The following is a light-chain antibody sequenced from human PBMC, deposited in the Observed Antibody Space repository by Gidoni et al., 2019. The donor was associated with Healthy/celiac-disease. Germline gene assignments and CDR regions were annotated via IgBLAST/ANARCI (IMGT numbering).Light chain of an antibody. CDR1: SSNIGAGYD. J-gene: IGLJ2*01. V-gene: IGLV1-40*01. CDR3: QSYDSSLSGSYVV. Sequence: QSVLTQPPSVSGPPGQRVTTSCTGSSSNIGAGYDVHWYQQLPGTAPKLLIYGNSNRPSGVPDRFSGSKSGTSASLAITGLQAEDEADYYCQSYDSSLSGSYVVFGGGTKLTVL. CDR2: GNS.